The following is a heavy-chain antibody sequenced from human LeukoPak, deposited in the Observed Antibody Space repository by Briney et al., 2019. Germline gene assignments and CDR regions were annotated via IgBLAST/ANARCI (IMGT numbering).Heavy chain of an antibody. CDR3: ARYPKRCSGGSCYYYYGMDV. CDR2: IYYSGST. Sequence: SQTLSLTCTVSGGSISSGGYYWSWIRQHPGKGLEWIGYIYYSGSTYYNPSLKSRVTISADTSKNEFSLKLSSVTAADTAVYYCARYPKRCSGGSCYYYYGMDVWGQGTTVTVSS. J-gene: IGHJ6*02. CDR1: GGSISSGGYY. D-gene: IGHD2-15*01. V-gene: IGHV4-31*03.